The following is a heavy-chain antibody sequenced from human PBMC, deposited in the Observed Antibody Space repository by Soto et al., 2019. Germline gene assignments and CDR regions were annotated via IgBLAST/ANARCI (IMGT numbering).Heavy chain of an antibody. CDR3: AGDPAAMGPDRYFDL. D-gene: IGHD5-18*01. J-gene: IGHJ2*01. V-gene: IGHV4-31*03. CDR2: ILYIGTT. Sequence: QVQLQESGPGLVKPSQTLSLTCTVSGGSISSDGSYWSWIRQHPGKGLEFIGYILYIGTTYYNPSHKNRVTTSVDSSKTQFSLKLSPVTAADTAVYYCAGDPAAMGPDRYFDLWGRGTLVTVS. CDR1: GGSISSDGSY.